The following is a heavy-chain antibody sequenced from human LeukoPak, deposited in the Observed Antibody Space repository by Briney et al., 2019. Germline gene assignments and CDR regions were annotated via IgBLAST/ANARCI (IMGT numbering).Heavy chain of an antibody. CDR1: GGSISSSSYY. J-gene: IGHJ4*02. CDR2: IYYSGST. V-gene: IGHV4-39*07. CDR3: ARDHFCLRVDSASLFYQCQLLFYIFDY. Sequence: SETLSLTCTVSGGSISSSSYYWGWIRQPPGKGLEWVGSIYYSGSTYYNPSLKSRVTISVDTSKNQFSLKLSSVTAADTAAYYCARDHFCLRVDSASLFYQCQLLFYIFDYWGQGTLVTVSP. D-gene: IGHD2-2*01.